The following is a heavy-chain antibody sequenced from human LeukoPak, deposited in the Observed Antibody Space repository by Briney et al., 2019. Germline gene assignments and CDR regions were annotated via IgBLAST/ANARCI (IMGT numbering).Heavy chain of an antibody. J-gene: IGHJ3*02. CDR1: GGSIISDTYY. CDR3: ARRAYGGKAAFGM. Sequence: PPQTLSLTCRVSGGSIISDTYYWSWIRQPAGKGLECIGRIFSSGSTNYNPSLKSRVTMSVDTSKNQFSLKLSSVTAADTAVYYCARRAYGGKAAFGMWGQGTMVTVSS. D-gene: IGHD4-23*01. V-gene: IGHV4-61*02. CDR2: IFSSGST.